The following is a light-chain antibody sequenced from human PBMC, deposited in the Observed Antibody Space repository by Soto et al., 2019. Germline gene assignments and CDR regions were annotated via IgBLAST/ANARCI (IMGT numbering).Light chain of an antibody. CDR1: VIGSIS. Sequence: SYELTQPPWVSVAPGQTASITCGGNVIGSISVHWYQQKPGQAPVLVVYDDSDRPSGIPERFSGSNSRNTATLTISRVEARDEADYYCQVWDSSSDHVIFGGGTKLTVL. V-gene: IGLV3-21*02. CDR2: DDS. J-gene: IGLJ2*01. CDR3: QVWDSSSDHVI.